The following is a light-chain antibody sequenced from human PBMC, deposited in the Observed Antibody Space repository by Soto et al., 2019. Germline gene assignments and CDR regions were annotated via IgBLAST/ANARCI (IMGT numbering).Light chain of an antibody. Sequence: EIVMTQSPGTLSLSPGESATHTCRASQSVGNNDLAWYQQKPGQAPRLLIYGASSRATGIPDRFRGSGSGTDFTLTISRLEPKDFAVYYCQQYVSSLLTFGGGTKVEIK. V-gene: IGKV3-20*01. CDR2: GAS. CDR3: QQYVSSLLT. J-gene: IGKJ4*01. CDR1: QSVGNND.